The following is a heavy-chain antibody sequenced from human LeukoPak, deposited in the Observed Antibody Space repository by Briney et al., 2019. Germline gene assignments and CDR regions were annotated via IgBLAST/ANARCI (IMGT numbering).Heavy chain of an antibody. J-gene: IGHJ4*02. CDR3: ARGEFYYDSPFDY. D-gene: IGHD3-22*01. CDR2: ISSSSSYI. CDR1: GFTFSSYS. Sequence: GGSLRLSCAASGFTFSSYSMNWVRQAPGKGLEWVSSISSSSSYIYYADSVKGRFTISRDNAKNSLYLQMNSLRAEDTAVYYCARGEFYYDSPFDYWGQGTLVTVSS. V-gene: IGHV3-21*04.